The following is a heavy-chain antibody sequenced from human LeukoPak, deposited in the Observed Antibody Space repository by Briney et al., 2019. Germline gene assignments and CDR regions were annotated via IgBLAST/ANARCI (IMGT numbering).Heavy chain of an antibody. CDR1: GFTFSSYG. CDR2: IWYDGSNK. J-gene: IGHJ5*02. D-gene: IGHD2-2*01. Sequence: GGSLRLSCAASGFTFSSYGMHWVRQAPGKGLEWVAVIWYDGSNKYYADSVKGRFTISRDNSKNTLYLQMNSLRAEDTAVYYCARAGHCSSTSCSRWWFDPWGQGTLVTVSS. CDR3: ARAGHCSSTSCSRWWFDP. V-gene: IGHV3-33*01.